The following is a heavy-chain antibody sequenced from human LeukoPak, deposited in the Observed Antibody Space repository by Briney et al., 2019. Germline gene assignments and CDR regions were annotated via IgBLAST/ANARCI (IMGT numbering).Heavy chain of an antibody. Sequence: SETLSLTCTVSGYSISSDYYWGWIWQPPGKGLEWIGSIHHSGRTYYNPSLKSRVTISVDTSKNQFSLKLSSVTAADTAVYYCARDHLANLASRLFDPWGQGTLVTVSS. CDR2: IHHSGRT. D-gene: IGHD3-3*01. J-gene: IGHJ5*02. V-gene: IGHV4-38-2*02. CDR1: GYSISSDYY. CDR3: ARDHLANLASRLFDP.